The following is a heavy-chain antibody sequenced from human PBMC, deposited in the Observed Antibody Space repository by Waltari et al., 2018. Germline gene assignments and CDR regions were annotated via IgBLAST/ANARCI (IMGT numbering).Heavy chain of an antibody. D-gene: IGHD2-15*01. J-gene: IGHJ4*02. CDR3: ARAPGDCSGGSCYSEYYFDY. V-gene: IGHV1-69*01. CDR2: IIPIFGTA. CDR1: GGTFSSYA. Sequence: QVQLVQSGAEVKKPGSSVKVSCKASGGTFSSYAISWVRQAPGQGLEWMGGIIPIFGTANYAQKVQGRVTMTADESTSTAYMELSSLRSEDTAVYYCARAPGDCSGGSCYSEYYFDYWGQGTLVTVSS.